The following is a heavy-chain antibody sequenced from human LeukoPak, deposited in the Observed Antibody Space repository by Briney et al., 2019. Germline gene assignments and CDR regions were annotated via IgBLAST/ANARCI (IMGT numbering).Heavy chain of an antibody. CDR2: INPNSGGT. CDR1: GYTFTSYY. D-gene: IGHD2-15*01. Sequence: EASVKVSCKASGYTFTSYYMHWVRQAPGQGLEWMGWINPNSGGTNYAQKFQGRVTMTRDTSISTAYMELSRLRSDDTAVYYCARDGGYCSGGSCYYWFDPWGQGTLVTVSS. CDR3: ARDGGYCSGGSCYYWFDP. J-gene: IGHJ5*02. V-gene: IGHV1-2*02.